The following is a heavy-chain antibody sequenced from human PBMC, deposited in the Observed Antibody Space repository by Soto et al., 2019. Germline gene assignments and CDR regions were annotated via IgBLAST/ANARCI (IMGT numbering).Heavy chain of an antibody. Sequence: GGSLRLSCAASGFTFSSYWMSWVRQAPGKGLEWVSAISGSGGSTYYADSVKGRFTISRDNSKNTLYLQMNSLRAEDTAVYYCAKTLNAGYDFWSGYPTYFDYWGQGTLVTVSS. V-gene: IGHV3-23*01. D-gene: IGHD3-3*01. CDR3: AKTLNAGYDFWSGYPTYFDY. J-gene: IGHJ4*02. CDR1: GFTFSSYW. CDR2: ISGSGGST.